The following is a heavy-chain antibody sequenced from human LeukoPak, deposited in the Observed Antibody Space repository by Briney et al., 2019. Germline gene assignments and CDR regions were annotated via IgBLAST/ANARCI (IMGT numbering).Heavy chain of an antibody. D-gene: IGHD4-17*01. J-gene: IGHJ6*03. CDR3: ARDGGSYGDYVQPYYYYMDV. CDR2: ISGSGGST. CDR1: GFTFSNYG. Sequence: GGSLRLSCAASGFTFSNYGMTWVRQAPGKGLEWVSAISGSGGSTYYADSVKGRFTISRDNSKNTLHLQMNSLRAEDTAVYYCARDGGSYGDYVQPYYYYMDVWGKGTTVTVSS. V-gene: IGHV3-23*01.